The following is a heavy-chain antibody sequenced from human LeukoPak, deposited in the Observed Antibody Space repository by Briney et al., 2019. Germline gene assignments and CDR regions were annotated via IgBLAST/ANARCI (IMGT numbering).Heavy chain of an antibody. CDR2: INSNNGDT. J-gene: IGHJ5*02. CDR1: GYTFTAYH. D-gene: IGHD1-7*01. Sequence: ASVKVSCKASGYTFTAYHIHGVRQAPGQGLEWMGCINSNNGDTGYAQKFHGRVTMTRDTSISTAYLELSSLTSDDTAVYYCTRYYVPNYFDPWGQGTLVTVSS. CDR3: TRYYVPNYFDP. V-gene: IGHV1-2*02.